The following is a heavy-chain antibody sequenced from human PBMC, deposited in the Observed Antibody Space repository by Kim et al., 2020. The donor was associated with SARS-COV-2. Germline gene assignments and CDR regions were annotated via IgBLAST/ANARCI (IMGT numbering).Heavy chain of an antibody. D-gene: IGHD6-19*01. CDR2: ISTGGTTI. Sequence: GGSLRLSCVASGFTFSTYSMSWVRQAPGKGLEWVSYISTGGTTINYADSVRGRFTISRDNAKNSLYLQMNSLRDEDTAVYYCARGTPRGVGCAPGWVYWGPGTLVTVSS. CDR3: ARGTPRGVGCAPGWVY. J-gene: IGHJ4*02. V-gene: IGHV3-48*02. CDR1: GFTFSTYS.